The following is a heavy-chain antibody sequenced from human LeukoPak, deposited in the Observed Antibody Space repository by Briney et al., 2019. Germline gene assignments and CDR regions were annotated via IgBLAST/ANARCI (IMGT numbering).Heavy chain of an antibody. CDR1: GGSISSYY. CDR3: ARAPMVRGVIPYFDY. V-gene: IGHV4-4*07. Sequence: KPSETLSLTCTVSGGSISSYYWSWIRQPAGKGLEWIGRIYTSGSTNYNPSLKSRVTMSVDTSKNQFSLKLNSVTAADTAVYYCARAPMVRGVIPYFDYWGQGTLVTVSS. D-gene: IGHD3-10*01. CDR2: IYTSGST. J-gene: IGHJ4*02.